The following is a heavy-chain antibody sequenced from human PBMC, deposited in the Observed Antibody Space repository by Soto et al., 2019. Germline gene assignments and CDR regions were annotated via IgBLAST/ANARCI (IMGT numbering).Heavy chain of an antibody. D-gene: IGHD3-22*01. V-gene: IGHV1-69*13. Sequence: SVKVSGKASGGTFSSYAISWVRQAPGQGLEWMGGIIPIFGTANYAQKFQGRVTITADESTSTAYMELSSLRSEDTAVYYCAGTKTVHYYDSALDYWGQGTLVTVSS. J-gene: IGHJ4*02. CDR2: IIPIFGTA. CDR3: AGTKTVHYYDSALDY. CDR1: GGTFSSYA.